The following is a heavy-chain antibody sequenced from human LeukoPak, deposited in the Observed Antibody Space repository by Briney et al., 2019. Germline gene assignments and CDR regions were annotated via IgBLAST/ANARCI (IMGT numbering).Heavy chain of an antibody. J-gene: IGHJ4*02. CDR1: GGSISSSNW. V-gene: IGHV4-4*02. CDR3: ARVRYSSGWKYFDY. D-gene: IGHD6-19*01. Sequence: SGTLSLTCAVSGGSISSSNWWSWVRPPPGKGLEWIGEIYHSGSTNYNPSLKSRVTISVDKSKNQFSLKLSSVTAADTAVYYCARVRYSSGWKYFDYWGQGTLVTVSS. CDR2: IYHSGST.